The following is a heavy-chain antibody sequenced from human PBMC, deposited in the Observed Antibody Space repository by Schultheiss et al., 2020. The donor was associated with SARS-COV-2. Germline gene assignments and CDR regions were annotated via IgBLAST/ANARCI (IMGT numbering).Heavy chain of an antibody. J-gene: IGHJ4*02. CDR1: GFTFSSYA. CDR3: ARGGAARPSLDYDY. CDR2: ISYDGSNK. Sequence: GESLKISCAASGFTFSSYAMHWVRQAPGKGLEWVAVISYDGSNKYYADSVKGRFTISRDNSKNTLYLQMNSLRAEDTAVYYCARGGAARPSLDYDYWGQGTLVTVSS. V-gene: IGHV3-30*04. D-gene: IGHD6-6*01.